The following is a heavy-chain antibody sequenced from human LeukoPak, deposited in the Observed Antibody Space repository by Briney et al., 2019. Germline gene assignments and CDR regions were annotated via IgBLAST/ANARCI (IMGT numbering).Heavy chain of an antibody. Sequence: PSETLSLTCTVSGGSITSYYWSWIRQPPGKGLEWIGYIFYSGSTNCNPSLKSRATISLDTSKNQFSLKLSSVTAADTAVYYCARDRNSVYDYWGQGTLVTVSS. D-gene: IGHD5/OR15-5a*01. CDR3: ARDRNSVYDY. CDR1: GGSITSYY. J-gene: IGHJ4*02. V-gene: IGHV4-59*01. CDR2: IFYSGST.